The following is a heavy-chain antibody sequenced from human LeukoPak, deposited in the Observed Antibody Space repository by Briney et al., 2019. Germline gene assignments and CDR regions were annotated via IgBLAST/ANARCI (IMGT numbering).Heavy chain of an antibody. CDR2: IYYSGST. CDR3: ARDYYDSSGYQYHDY. V-gene: IGHV4-30-4*01. D-gene: IGHD3-22*01. CDR1: GGSISSGDYY. J-gene: IGHJ4*02. Sequence: SETLSLTCTVSGGSISSGDYYRSWIRQPPGKGLEWIGYIYYSGSTYYNPSLKSRVTISVDMSKNQFSLKLSSVTAADTAVYYCARDYYDSSGYQYHDYWGQGTLVTVSS.